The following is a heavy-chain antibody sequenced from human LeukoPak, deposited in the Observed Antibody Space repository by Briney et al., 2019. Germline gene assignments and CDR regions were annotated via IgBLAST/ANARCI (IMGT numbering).Heavy chain of an antibody. CDR2: IYTSGSA. Sequence: SETLSLTCTVPGDSTSGYYWSWIRQPAEKGLEWIGRIYTSGSANHNPSLKSRVTMSLDTSKKQFSLQMSSVTAADTAIYYCARERSSGLALWGQGALVTVSS. CDR3: ARERSSGLAL. V-gene: IGHV4-4*07. D-gene: IGHD6-19*01. J-gene: IGHJ5*02. CDR1: GDSTSGYY.